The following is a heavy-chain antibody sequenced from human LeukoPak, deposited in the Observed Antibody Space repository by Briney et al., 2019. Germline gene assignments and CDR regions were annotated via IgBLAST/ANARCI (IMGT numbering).Heavy chain of an antibody. CDR3: ARDKAGIQLWLRWVDP. D-gene: IGHD5-18*01. Sequence: ASVKVSCKASGGTFSSYAISWVRQAPGQGLEWMGGIIPIFGTANYAQRFQGRVTITADESTSTAYMELSSLRSEDTAVYYCARDKAGIQLWLRWVDPWGQGTLVTVSS. J-gene: IGHJ5*02. CDR2: IIPIFGTA. V-gene: IGHV1-69*13. CDR1: GGTFSSYA.